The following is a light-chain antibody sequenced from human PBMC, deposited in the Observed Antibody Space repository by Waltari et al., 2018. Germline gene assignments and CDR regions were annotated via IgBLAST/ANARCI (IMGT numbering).Light chain of an antibody. Sequence: DIQMTQSPSTLSASVGDRVTITCRASRSVTRYLAWYQQKPGKAPKVLIWDVSSLERGVPSRFSGSGSGTEFTLTISSLQPDDFATYYCQQYDRYSAWTFGQGTKVEIK. V-gene: IGKV1-5*01. CDR1: RSVTRY. CDR3: QQYDRYSAWT. J-gene: IGKJ1*01. CDR2: DVS.